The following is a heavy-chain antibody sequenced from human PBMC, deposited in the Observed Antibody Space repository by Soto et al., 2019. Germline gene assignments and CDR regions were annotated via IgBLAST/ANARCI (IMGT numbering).Heavy chain of an antibody. V-gene: IGHV4-59*01. CDR1: GGSISSYY. D-gene: IGHD2-15*01. CDR2: IYYSGST. Sequence: SETLSLTCTVSGGSISSYYWSWIRQPPGKGLEWIGYIYYSGSTNYNPSLKSRVTISVDTSKHQFSLKLRSVTAADTAVYYCAGERGVGTTRHYYYYGMDVWGQGTTVTVSS. J-gene: IGHJ6*02. CDR3: AGERGVGTTRHYYYYGMDV.